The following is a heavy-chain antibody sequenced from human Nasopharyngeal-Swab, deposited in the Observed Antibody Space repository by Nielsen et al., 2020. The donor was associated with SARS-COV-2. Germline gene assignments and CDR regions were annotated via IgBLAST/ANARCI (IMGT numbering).Heavy chain of an antibody. CDR1: GYTFTSYG. V-gene: IGHV1-18*01. CDR3: ARVPLWFGELLDNWFDP. D-gene: IGHD3-10*01. CDR2: ISAYNGNT. Sequence: ASVKVSCKASGYTFTSYGISWVRQAPGQGLEWMGWISAYNGNTNYAQKLQGRVTMTTDTSTSTAYMELRSLRSDDTAMYYCARVPLWFGELLDNWFDPWGQGTLVTVSS. J-gene: IGHJ5*02.